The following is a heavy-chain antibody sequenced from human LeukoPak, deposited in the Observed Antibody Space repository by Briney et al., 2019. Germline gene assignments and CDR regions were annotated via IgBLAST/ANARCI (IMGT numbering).Heavy chain of an antibody. Sequence: ASVKVSCKASGYTFTGYYMHWVRQAPGQGLEWMGWINPNSGGTNYAQKFQGRVTMTRDTSISTAYMELSRLRSDDTAVYYCARSYYDILTGYSPFDYWGQGTLVTVSA. CDR1: GYTFTGYY. CDR3: ARSYYDILTGYSPFDY. J-gene: IGHJ4*02. V-gene: IGHV1-2*02. CDR2: INPNSGGT. D-gene: IGHD3-9*01.